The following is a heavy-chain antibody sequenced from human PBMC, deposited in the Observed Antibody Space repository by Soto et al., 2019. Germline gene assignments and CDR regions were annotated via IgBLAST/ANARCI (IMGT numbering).Heavy chain of an antibody. J-gene: IGHJ4*02. CDR2: ISYDGRTK. D-gene: IGHD3-10*01. V-gene: IGHV3-30-3*01. CDR3: ARDWATIGF. Sequence: QVQLVESGGGVVQPGRSLRLSCAASGFTFSSYAMHWVRQAPGKGLEWVAVISYDGRTKYDADSVKGRFTISRDNSKSTLYLQRNSLRAEDTDVYYCARDWATIGFGGQGTLVTVSS. CDR1: GFTFSSYA.